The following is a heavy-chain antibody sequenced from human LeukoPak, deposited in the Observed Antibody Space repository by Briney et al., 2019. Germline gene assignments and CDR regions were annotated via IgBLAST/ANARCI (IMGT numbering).Heavy chain of an antibody. CDR2: INTNTGNP. V-gene: IGHV7-4-1*02. D-gene: IGHD3-10*01. Sequence: ASVKVSCKASGYTFTNYAMNWVRQTPGQGLEWMGWINTNTGNPTYAQAFTGRFVFSLDTSVSTAYLQINSLKADDTAVYYCARQYFGSGSYYGPWGQGTLVTVSS. CDR1: GYTFTNYA. CDR3: ARQYFGSGSYYGP. J-gene: IGHJ5*02.